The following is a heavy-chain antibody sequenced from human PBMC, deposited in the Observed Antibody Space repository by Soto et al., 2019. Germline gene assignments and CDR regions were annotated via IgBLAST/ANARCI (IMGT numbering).Heavy chain of an antibody. V-gene: IGHV1-46*01. CDR1: GYTFTSYY. CDR3: ARSNYDSSGSKNFDY. J-gene: IGHJ4*02. Sequence: VASVKVSCKASGYTFTSYYMHWVRQAPGQGLEWMGIINPSGGSTSYAQKFQGRVTMTRDTSTSTVYMELRSLRSEDTAVYYCARSNYDSSGSKNFDYWGPGTLVTVSS. D-gene: IGHD3-22*01. CDR2: INPSGGST.